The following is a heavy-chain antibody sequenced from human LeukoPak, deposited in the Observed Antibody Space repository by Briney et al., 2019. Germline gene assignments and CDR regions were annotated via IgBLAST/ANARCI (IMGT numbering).Heavy chain of an antibody. Sequence: PSETLSLTCTVSGDSISGYFWSWIRQTPGKGLEWIGYVHYSGATNYNPSLKSRVTMSVDTSKNQFSLKLSSVTAADTAVYYCARGTRYGTGDYWGQGTLVTVSS. CDR1: GDSISGYF. V-gene: IGHV4-59*08. J-gene: IGHJ4*02. CDR3: ARGTRYGTGDY. CDR2: VHYSGAT. D-gene: IGHD3-10*01.